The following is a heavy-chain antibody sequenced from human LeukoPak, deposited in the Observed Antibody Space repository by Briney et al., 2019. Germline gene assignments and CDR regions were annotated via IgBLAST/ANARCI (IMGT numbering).Heavy chain of an antibody. CDR3: ARVSRTRGFYTWIDA. CDR2: IYHNGIT. D-gene: IGHD3-16*01. J-gene: IGHJ5*02. V-gene: IGHV4-38-2*01. Sequence: SETLSLTCAVSDYSIRSDFYWGWIRQAPGEGLEWTGSIYHNGITYYNVSLQSRVTISVDTSKNQFSLKLRSVTATDTAVYFYARVSRTRGFYTWIDAWGQGTLVTVSS. CDR1: DYSIRSDFY.